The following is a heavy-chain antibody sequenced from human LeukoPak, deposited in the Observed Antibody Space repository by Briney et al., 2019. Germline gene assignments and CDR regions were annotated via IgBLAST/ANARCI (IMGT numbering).Heavy chain of an antibody. CDR1: GFTFSDYY. D-gene: IGHD2-2*01. Sequence: GGSLRLSCAASGFTFSDYYVSWIRQAPGKGLEWVSYISSSGSTIYYADSVKGRFTISRDNAKNSLYLQMNSLRAEDTATYYCARGLPATLLDYWGQGTLVTVSS. CDR2: ISSSGSTI. V-gene: IGHV3-11*01. CDR3: ARGLPATLLDY. J-gene: IGHJ4*02.